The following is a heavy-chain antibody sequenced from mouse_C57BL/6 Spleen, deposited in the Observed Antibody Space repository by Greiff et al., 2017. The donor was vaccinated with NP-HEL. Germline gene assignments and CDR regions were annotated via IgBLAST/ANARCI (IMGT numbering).Heavy chain of an antibody. Sequence: ESGPGLVKPSQSLSLTCSVTGYSITSGYYWNWIRQFPGNKLEWMGYIRYDGSNNYNPSLKNRTSITRDTSKNQFFLKFNSVTTEDTATYYSARAYYSNFDWFAYWGQGTLVTVSA. V-gene: IGHV3-6*01. J-gene: IGHJ3*01. CDR1: GYSITSGYY. D-gene: IGHD2-5*01. CDR2: IRYDGSN. CDR3: ARAYYSNFDWFAY.